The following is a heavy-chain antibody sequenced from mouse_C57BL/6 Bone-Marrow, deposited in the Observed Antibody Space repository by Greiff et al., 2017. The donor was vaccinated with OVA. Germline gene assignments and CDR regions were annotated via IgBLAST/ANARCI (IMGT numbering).Heavy chain of an antibody. CDR2: INPYNGGT. CDR3: LIYYYGSSSYYYAMDY. D-gene: IGHD1-1*01. CDR1: GYTFTDYY. Sequence: VQLKESGPVLVKPGASVKMSCKASGYTFTDYYMNWVKQSHGKSLEWIGVINPYNGGTSYNQKFKGKATLTVDKSSSTAYMELNSLTSEDSAVYYCLIYYYGSSSYYYAMDYWGQGTSVTVSS. V-gene: IGHV1-19*01. J-gene: IGHJ4*01.